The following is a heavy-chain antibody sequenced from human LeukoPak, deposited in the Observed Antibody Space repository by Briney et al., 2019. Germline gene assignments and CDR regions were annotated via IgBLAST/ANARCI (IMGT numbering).Heavy chain of an antibody. Sequence: PGGSLRLSRAASGFTFSSYGMHWVRQAPGKGLEWVAFIRYDGSNKYYADSVKGRFTISRDNSKNTLYLQMNSLRAEDTAVYYCAKGLYSYNDYWGQGTLVTVSS. J-gene: IGHJ4*02. CDR3: AKGLYSYNDY. D-gene: IGHD5-18*01. CDR1: GFTFSSYG. V-gene: IGHV3-30*02. CDR2: IRYDGSNK.